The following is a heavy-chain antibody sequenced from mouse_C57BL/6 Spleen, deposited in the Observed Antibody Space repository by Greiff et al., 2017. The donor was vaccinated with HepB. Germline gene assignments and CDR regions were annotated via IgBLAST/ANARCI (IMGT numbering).Heavy chain of an antibody. V-gene: IGHV1-26*01. J-gene: IGHJ2*01. Sequence: EVKLQQSGPELVKPGAPVKISCKAPGYTFTDYYMNWVKQSHGKSLEWIGDINPNNGGTSYNQKFKGKATLTVDKSSSTAYMELRSLTSEDSAVYYCARRGSERYYFDHWGQGTTLTVSS. CDR3: ARRGSERYYFDH. CDR2: INPNNGGT. CDR1: GYTFTDYY.